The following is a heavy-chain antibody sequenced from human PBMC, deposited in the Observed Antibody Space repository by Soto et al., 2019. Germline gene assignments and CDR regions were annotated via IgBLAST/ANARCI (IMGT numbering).Heavy chain of an antibody. CDR3: ARGVKRWLVRRGYYFDY. CDR1: GFTFSSYG. J-gene: IGHJ4*02. V-gene: IGHV3-33*01. D-gene: IGHD6-19*01. CDR2: IWYDGSNK. Sequence: PGGSLRLSCAASGFTFSSYGMHWVRQAPGKGLEWVAVIWYDGSNKYYADSVKGRFTISRDNSKNTLYLQMNSLRAEDTAVYYCARGVKRWLVRRGYYFDYWGQGTLVTVSS.